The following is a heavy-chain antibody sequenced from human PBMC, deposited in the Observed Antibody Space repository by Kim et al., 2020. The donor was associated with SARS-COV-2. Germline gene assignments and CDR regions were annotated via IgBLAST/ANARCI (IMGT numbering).Heavy chain of an antibody. J-gene: IGHJ4*02. D-gene: IGHD2-15*01. CDR1: GFTFSSYS. CDR3: ARDPHLKYCSGGSCYPRGVFFDY. Sequence: GGSLRLSCAASGFTFSSYSMNWVRQAPGKGLEWVSYISSSSSTIYYADSVKGRFTISRDNAKNSLYLQMNSLRDEDTAVYYCARDPHLKYCSGGSCYPRGVFFDYWGQGTLVTVSS. CDR2: ISSSSSTI. V-gene: IGHV3-48*02.